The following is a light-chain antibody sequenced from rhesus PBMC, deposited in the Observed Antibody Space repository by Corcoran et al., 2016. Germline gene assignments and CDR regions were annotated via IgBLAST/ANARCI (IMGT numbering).Light chain of an antibody. V-gene: IGKV1-22*01. J-gene: IGKJ1*01. Sequence: DIQMTQSPSSLSASVGDTVTITCRASQTISSWLAWYQQKPGKAPKFIIYQASSLQSGVPSRFTGSGSGTDFTLTISSLQSEDVATYYCQQYSSSPRTFGQGTKVEI. CDR1: QTISSW. CDR3: QQYSSSPRT. CDR2: QAS.